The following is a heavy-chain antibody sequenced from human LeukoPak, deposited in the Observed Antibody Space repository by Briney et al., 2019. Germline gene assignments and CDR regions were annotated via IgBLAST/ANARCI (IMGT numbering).Heavy chain of an antibody. Sequence: TSETLSLTCTVSGGSISSGSYYWSWLRQPAGKGLEWIGRIYTSGSTNYNPSLKSRVTISVDTSKNQFSLKLSSVTAADTAVYYCARDRGAYGSGSYLHNWFDPWGQGTLVTVSS. CDR1: GGSISSGSYY. D-gene: IGHD3-10*01. V-gene: IGHV4-61*02. CDR3: ARDRGAYGSGSYLHNWFDP. J-gene: IGHJ5*02. CDR2: IYTSGST.